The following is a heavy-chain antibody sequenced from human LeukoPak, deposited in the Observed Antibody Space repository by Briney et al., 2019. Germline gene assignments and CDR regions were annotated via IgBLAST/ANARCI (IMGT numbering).Heavy chain of an antibody. CDR2: INPNSGGT. V-gene: IGHV1-2*02. CDR3: ARDAIAVAGLGGY. J-gene: IGHJ4*02. Sequence: ASVKVSCKTSGYTFTDYNMHWVRQAPGQGLEWMGWINPNSGGTNYGQKFQDRVTMTRDTSISTAYMELSSLRLDDTAVYYCARDAIAVAGLGGYWGQGTLVTVSS. D-gene: IGHD6-19*01. CDR1: GYTFTDYN.